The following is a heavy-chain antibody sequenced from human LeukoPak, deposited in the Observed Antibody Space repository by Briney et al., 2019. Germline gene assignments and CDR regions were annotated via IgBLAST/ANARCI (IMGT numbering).Heavy chain of an antibody. V-gene: IGHV3-30-3*01. D-gene: IGHD4-23*01. CDR1: GFSFSSFV. Sequence: GGSLRLSCAVSGFSFSSFVMHWVRQAPGRGLEWVAAILPDGDNKHYADSVKGRVTISRDNSKNTLYLQMNSLRAEDTALYYCAIMTTVVTNFDYWGQGTLVTVSS. J-gene: IGHJ4*02. CDR2: ILPDGDNK. CDR3: AIMTTVVTNFDY.